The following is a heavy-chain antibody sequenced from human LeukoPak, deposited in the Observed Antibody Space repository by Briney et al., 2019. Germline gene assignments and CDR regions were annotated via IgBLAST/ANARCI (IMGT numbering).Heavy chain of an antibody. J-gene: IGHJ4*02. V-gene: IGHV3-66*02. CDR3: AKGPYWDMDD. CDR1: GFTVSSNY. Sequence: PGGSLRLSCEASGFTVSSNYMSWVRQAPGKGLEWVSVLYSGGSTYYADSVKGRFTISRDDSKNTLYLQMNSLRDEDTAVNYCAKGPYWDMDDWGQGTLVTVSS. D-gene: IGHD1/OR15-1a*01. CDR2: LYSGGST.